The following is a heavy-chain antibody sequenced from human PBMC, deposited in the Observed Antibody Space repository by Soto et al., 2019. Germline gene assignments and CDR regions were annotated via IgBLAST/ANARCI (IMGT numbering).Heavy chain of an antibody. CDR2: MNPNSGNT. CDR3: ARSRLGGFDGVYYGMDV. Sequence: GASVKVSFKASGYTFTTFAMHWVRQATGQGLEWMGWMNPNSGNTGYAQKFQGRVTMTRNTSISTAYMELSSLRSEDTAVYYCARSRLGGFDGVYYGMDVWGQGTTVTVSS. J-gene: IGHJ6*02. CDR1: GYTFTTFA. D-gene: IGHD2-8*01. V-gene: IGHV1-8*02.